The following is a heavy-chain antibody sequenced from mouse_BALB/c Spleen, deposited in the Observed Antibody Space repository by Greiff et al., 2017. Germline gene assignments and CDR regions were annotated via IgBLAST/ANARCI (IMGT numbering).Heavy chain of an antibody. D-gene: IGHD2-1*01. CDR2: IDPANGNT. Sequence: EVQLQQSGAELVKPGASVKLSCTASGFNIKDTYMHWVKQRPEQGLEWIGRIDPANGNTKYDPKFQGKATITADTSSNTAYLQLSSLTSEDTAVYYCARAQGYYDNYAYEYWGQGTLVTVSA. V-gene: IGHV14-3*02. CDR3: ARAQGYYDNYAYEY. CDR1: GFNIKDTY. J-gene: IGHJ3*01.